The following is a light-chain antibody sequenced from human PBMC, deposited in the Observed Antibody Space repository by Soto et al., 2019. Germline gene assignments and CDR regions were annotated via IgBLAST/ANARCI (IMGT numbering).Light chain of an antibody. V-gene: IGKV1-39*01. Sequence: DIQMTQSPSSLSASVGDRVTITCRASQSISSYLNWYQQKPGKAPKLLIYAASSLQSGVPSRFSGSGSGTEFTLTISNLQPDDFATYYCKQYDNYPLTFGGGTKVDIK. CDR1: QSISSY. CDR3: KQYDNYPLT. CDR2: AAS. J-gene: IGKJ4*01.